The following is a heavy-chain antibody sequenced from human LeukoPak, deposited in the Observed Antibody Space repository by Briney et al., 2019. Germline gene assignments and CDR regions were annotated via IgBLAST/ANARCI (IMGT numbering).Heavy chain of an antibody. CDR2: ISSSGGST. CDR1: SFTFSRYA. D-gene: IGHD3-3*01. CDR3: AKTPPQEWLLSPGDY. J-gene: IGHJ4*02. V-gene: IGHV3-23*01. Sequence: GSSLRVSCVASSFTFSRYAMSWVRPAAGKELAWVSAISSSGGSTYYADSVKGRFTISRDNSKNTLYLQMNSLRPEDTAVYYWAKTPPQEWLLSPGDYWGQGTLVTVSS.